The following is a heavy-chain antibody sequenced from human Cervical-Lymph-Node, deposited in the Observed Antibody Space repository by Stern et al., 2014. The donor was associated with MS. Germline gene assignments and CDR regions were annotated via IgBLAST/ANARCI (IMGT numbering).Heavy chain of an antibody. CDR1: GFNFDGYV. Sequence: EVQLVESGGVVVQPGGSLRLSCAATGFNFDGYVMHWVRQAPGKGLEWVSLISWDATTEYYADSVKGRFTISRDSRTDFLYLEMNSLRPEDTGLYYCAKGRSGYGCMDAWGQGTTVIVSS. CDR3: AKGRSGYGCMDA. CDR2: ISWDATTE. J-gene: IGHJ6*02. D-gene: IGHD5-18*01. V-gene: IGHV3-43*01.